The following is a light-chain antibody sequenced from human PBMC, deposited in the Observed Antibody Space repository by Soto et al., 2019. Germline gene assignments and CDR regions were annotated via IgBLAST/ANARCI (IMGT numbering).Light chain of an antibody. V-gene: IGKV3-20*01. CDR3: QPYGSSPPT. Sequence: EIVLTQSPGTLSLSPGERATLSCRASQSVSSNYLAWYQRKPGQAPRLLIYGASSSAIDIPNGSSGSASGTDFTLTITRLEPEYFAVYYCQPYGSSPPTVGEGTKVEI. CDR2: GAS. CDR1: QSVSSNY. J-gene: IGKJ1*01.